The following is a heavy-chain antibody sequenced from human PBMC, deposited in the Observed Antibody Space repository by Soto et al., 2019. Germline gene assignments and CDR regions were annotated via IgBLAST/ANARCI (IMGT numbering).Heavy chain of an antibody. CDR3: ARFEVVVPAAMQPYYYYYYMDV. CDR1: GYTFTSYG. CDR2: ISAYNGST. V-gene: IGHV1-18*01. D-gene: IGHD2-2*01. J-gene: IGHJ6*03. Sequence: ASVKVSCKASGYTFTSYGISWVRQAPGQGLEWMGWISAYNGSTNYAQKLQGRVTMTTDTSTSTAYMELRSLRSDDTDVYYCARFEVVVPAAMQPYYYYYYMDVWGKGTTVTVSS.